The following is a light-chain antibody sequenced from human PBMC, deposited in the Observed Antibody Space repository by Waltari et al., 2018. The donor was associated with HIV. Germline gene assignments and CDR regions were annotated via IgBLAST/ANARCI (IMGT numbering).Light chain of an antibody. CDR2: GNS. J-gene: IGLJ2*01. CDR3: QSYDSSLSGVV. CDR1: SSNIRAGYD. Sequence: QSVLTQPPSVSGAPGPGVTISCTGSSSNIRAGYDVHWYQQLPGTAPKLPIYGNSNRPSGVPDRFSGSKSGTSASLAITGLQAEDEADYYCQSYDSSLSGVVFGGGTKLTVL. V-gene: IGLV1-40*01.